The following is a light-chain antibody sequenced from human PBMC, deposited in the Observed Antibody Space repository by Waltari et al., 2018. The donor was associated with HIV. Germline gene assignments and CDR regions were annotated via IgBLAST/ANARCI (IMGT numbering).Light chain of an antibody. CDR2: DVS. V-gene: IGLV2-14*03. CDR3: SSYTSSSALDVV. Sequence: QSALTQPASVSGSPGHSITIPCTGNSIAVGGYDHVSWYQQHPGKAPKLMIFDVSNRPSGVSNRFSGSKSGNTASLTISGLQAEDEADYYCSSYTSSSALDVVFGGGTKLTVL. CDR1: SIAVGGYDH. J-gene: IGLJ2*01.